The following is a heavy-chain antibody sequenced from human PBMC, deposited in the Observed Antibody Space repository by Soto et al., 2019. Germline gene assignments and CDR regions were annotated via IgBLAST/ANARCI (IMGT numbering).Heavy chain of an antibody. CDR1: GASVSSGNQY. V-gene: IGHV4-61*01. D-gene: IGHD1-20*01. CDR2: IYNSVIT. J-gene: IGHJ6*02. Sequence: PLETLSLTCTVSGASVSSGNQYWSWIRQPPGKRLEWIGFIYNSVITNYSPSLKSRVSISADTSRNQFSLKLSSVTAADTAVYYCARYKSNYYYGMDVWGQGTTVT. CDR3: ARYKSNYYYGMDV.